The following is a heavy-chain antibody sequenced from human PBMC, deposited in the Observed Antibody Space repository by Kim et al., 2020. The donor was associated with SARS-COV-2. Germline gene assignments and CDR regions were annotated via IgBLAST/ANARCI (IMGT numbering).Heavy chain of an antibody. CDR3: AIAWIGELFPGCFDP. CDR1: GYSITTVSYY. J-gene: IGHJ5*02. D-gene: IGHD3-10*01. Sequence: SETLSLTCSVSGYSITTVSYYWGWIRQSPGKGLEWIGNIYHTGSTYYNPSLKSRVTLSVDTSKNQFSLHMNSVTAADTAVYYCAIAWIGELFPGCFDPWG. V-gene: IGHV4-39*01. CDR2: IYHTGST.